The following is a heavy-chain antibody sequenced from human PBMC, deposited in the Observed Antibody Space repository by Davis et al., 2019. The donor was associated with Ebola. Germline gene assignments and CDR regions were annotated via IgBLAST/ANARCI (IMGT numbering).Heavy chain of an antibody. J-gene: IGHJ6*02. Sequence: PAGSLRLSCTASGFTFSSYAMHWVRQAPGKGLEWVAVISYDGSNKYYADPVKGRFTTPRANSKTTLYLQMTSLRAEDTAVYYCARPGVRDGGYFYFAKDVWGQGTTVTVSS. CDR1: GFTFSSYA. CDR2: ISYDGSNK. V-gene: IGHV3-30-3*01. D-gene: IGHD7-27*01. CDR3: ARPGVRDGGYFYFAKDV.